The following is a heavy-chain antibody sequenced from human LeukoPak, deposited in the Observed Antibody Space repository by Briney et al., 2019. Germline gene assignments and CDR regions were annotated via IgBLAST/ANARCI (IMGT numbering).Heavy chain of an antibody. CDR2: ISGSGGST. CDR1: GFTFSSYA. CDR3: AKGVASFQGY. V-gene: IGHV3-23*01. J-gene: IGHJ4*02. D-gene: IGHD5-12*01. Sequence: GGSLRLPCAPSGFTFSSYAMSWVRLAPGRGLDWVSAISGSGGSTYYADSVKGRFTISRDNSKNTLYLQMNSLSAEDTAVYYCAKGVASFQGYWGQGTLVTVSS.